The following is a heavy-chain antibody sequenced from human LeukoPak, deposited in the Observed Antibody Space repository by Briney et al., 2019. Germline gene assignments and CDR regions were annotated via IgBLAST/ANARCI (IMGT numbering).Heavy chain of an antibody. V-gene: IGHV1-24*01. CDR1: GYTLTELS. CDR2: FDPEDGET. CDR3: ATFSGSYKDSFDY. D-gene: IGHD1-26*01. Sequence: ASVKVSCKVSGYTLTELSMHWVRQAPGKGLEWMGGFDPEDGETIYAQKFQGGVTMTEDTSTDTAYMELSSLRSEDTAVYYCATFSGSYKDSFDYWGQGTLVTVSS. J-gene: IGHJ4*02.